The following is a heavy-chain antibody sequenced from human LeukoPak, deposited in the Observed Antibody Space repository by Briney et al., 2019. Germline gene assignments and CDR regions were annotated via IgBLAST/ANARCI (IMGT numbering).Heavy chain of an antibody. D-gene: IGHD3-3*01. V-gene: IGHV1-8*01. Sequence: ASAKVSCKASGYTFTSNDINWVRQATGQGLEWMGWMNPNSGNTGYAQKFQGRVTITRNTSISTAYMELSSLRSEDTAVYYCARDNRITIFGVVIDNWFDPWGQGTLVTVSS. CDR1: GYTFTSND. J-gene: IGHJ5*02. CDR2: MNPNSGNT. CDR3: ARDNRITIFGVVIDNWFDP.